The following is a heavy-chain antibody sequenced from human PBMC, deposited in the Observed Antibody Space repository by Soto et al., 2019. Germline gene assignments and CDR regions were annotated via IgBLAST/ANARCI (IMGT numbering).Heavy chain of an antibody. V-gene: IGHV3-30*18. CDR2: ISYDGHNS. J-gene: IGHJ4*02. Sequence: QVPLVESGGGVVQPGRSLRLSCAASGFTFSSYGTHWVRQAPGKGLEWVAVISYDGHNSYYGDTVKGRFTVSRDNSKNTLFLQMNSLRAEDTAVYYCAKDRSYSDSWPSGPFDYWGQGTLVTVSS. CDR1: GFTFSSYG. D-gene: IGHD6-13*01. CDR3: AKDRSYSDSWPSGPFDY.